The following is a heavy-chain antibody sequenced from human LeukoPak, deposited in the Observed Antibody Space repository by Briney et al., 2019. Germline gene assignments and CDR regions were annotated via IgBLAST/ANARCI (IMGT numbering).Heavy chain of an antibody. D-gene: IGHD3-22*01. CDR1: GGSISSSSYY. V-gene: IGHV4-39*01. CDR2: IYYSGST. Sequence: KPSETLSLTCTVSGGSISSSSYYWGWIRQPPGKGLEWIGSIYYSGSTYYNPSLKSRVTISVDTSKNQSSLKLSSVTAADTAAYYCARLPLLDYYDSSGYYRDYWGQGTLVTVSS. CDR3: ARLPLLDYYDSSGYYRDY. J-gene: IGHJ4*02.